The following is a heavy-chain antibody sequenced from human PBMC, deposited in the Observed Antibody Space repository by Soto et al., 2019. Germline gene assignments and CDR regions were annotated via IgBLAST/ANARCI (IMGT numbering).Heavy chain of an antibody. CDR1: GFIFSSYV. J-gene: IGHJ4*02. V-gene: IGHV3-30-3*01. D-gene: IGHD2-21*02. Sequence: QVQLVESGGGVVQPGRSLRLSCVASGFIFSSYVMHWVRQAPGKGLEWVAVISYDGSNKYYADSVKGRFTISRDNSKNTLYLQMNSLRAEDTAVYYCAKSYCGGDCYSGGDYWGQGTLVTVSS. CDR3: AKSYCGGDCYSGGDY. CDR2: ISYDGSNK.